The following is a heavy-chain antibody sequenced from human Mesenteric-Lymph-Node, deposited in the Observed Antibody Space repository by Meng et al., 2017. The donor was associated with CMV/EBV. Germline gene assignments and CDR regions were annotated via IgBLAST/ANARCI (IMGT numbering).Heavy chain of an antibody. Sequence: ASVKVSCKASGYTFTSYDINWVRQATGQGLEWMGWMNPNSGNTGYAQKFQGRVTMTRDTSTSTVYMELSSLRSEDTAVYYCARATVEMANYYYYYGMDVWGQGTTVTVSS. J-gene: IGHJ6*02. CDR1: GYTFTSYD. CDR2: MNPNSGNT. V-gene: IGHV1-8*02. CDR3: ARATVEMANYYYYYGMDV. D-gene: IGHD5-24*01.